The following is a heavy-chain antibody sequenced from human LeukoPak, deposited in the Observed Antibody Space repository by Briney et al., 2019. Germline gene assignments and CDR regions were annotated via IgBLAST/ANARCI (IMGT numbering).Heavy chain of an antibody. CDR2: INTGGSST. Sequence: GGSLRLSCAASGFTFTSYWMHWVRQAPGKGLVWVSLINTGGSSTNYADSVKGRFTISRDNAKNTLYLQMNSLRAEDTAVYYCARAQNSWGQGTLVTVSS. J-gene: IGHJ4*02. CDR1: GFTFTSYW. V-gene: IGHV3-74*01. CDR3: ARAQNS.